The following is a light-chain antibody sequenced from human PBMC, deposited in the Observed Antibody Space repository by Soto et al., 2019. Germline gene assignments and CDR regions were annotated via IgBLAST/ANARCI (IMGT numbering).Light chain of an antibody. V-gene: IGKV3-11*01. CDR2: DAS. Sequence: EIVLTQSPATRSLSPGERATLSCRASQNVSTYLAWYQQKPGQAPRLLIYDASTRATGIPARFSGSGSGTDFTLTISSLEPEDFAVYYCQQATNWLTFGPGTKVDIK. CDR1: QNVSTY. J-gene: IGKJ3*01. CDR3: QQATNWLT.